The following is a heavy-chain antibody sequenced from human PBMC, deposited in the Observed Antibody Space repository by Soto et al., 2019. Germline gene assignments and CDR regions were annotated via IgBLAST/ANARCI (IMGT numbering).Heavy chain of an antibody. CDR1: GFTFSTYP. CDR2: ISGSRIIT. D-gene: IGHD2-2*01. V-gene: IGHV3-23*01. CDR3: VTPPIMPAYYFYYYMDV. J-gene: IGHJ6*03. Sequence: PGGSLSLSCAAAGFTFSTYPMSWVRQAPGKVLEWVSGISGSRIITYYKDSVKDRFTISMDNSKNTVFLQMSRLRDEGTAVYYCVTPPIMPAYYFYYYMDVWGQGITVTVS.